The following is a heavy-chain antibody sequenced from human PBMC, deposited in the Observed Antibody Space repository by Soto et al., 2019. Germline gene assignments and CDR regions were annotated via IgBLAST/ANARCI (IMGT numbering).Heavy chain of an antibody. Sequence: PSETLSLTCTVSGDSVTSDSYFWSWIRQPPGKGLEWIGNSYYSGYYSGSTNHNPSLKSRVTVSVDTSKNQFSLKVTSVTAADTAVYWCARDSRLVQIPSSNRYYYPGMDVWGQGTPVTVSS. V-gene: IGHV4-61*01. CDR3: ARDSRLVQIPSSNRYYYPGMDV. D-gene: IGHD2-2*01. CDR2: SYYSGYYSGST. J-gene: IGHJ6*02. CDR1: GDSVTSDSYF.